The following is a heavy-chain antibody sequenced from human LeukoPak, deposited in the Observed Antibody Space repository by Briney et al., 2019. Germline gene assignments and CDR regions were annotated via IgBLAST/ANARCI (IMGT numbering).Heavy chain of an antibody. D-gene: IGHD3-3*01. J-gene: IGHJ4*02. V-gene: IGHV3-74*01. CDR2: VSSDGSIT. CDR3: VRAVGGNDGRTFGY. Sequence: GGSLRLSCAASGFTFSSYWMHWVRQAPGKGLMWVSRVSSDGSITDYTDSVKGRFTISRDNAKNTLYLQMNSLRAEDTAMYYCVRAVGGNDGRTFGYWAQGTLVTVSS. CDR1: GFTFSSYW.